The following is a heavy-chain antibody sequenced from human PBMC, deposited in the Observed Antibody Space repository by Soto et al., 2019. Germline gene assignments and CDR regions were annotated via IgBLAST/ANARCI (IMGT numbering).Heavy chain of an antibody. CDR1: GYTFTSYA. CDR2: INAGNGNT. D-gene: IGHD3-10*01. CDR3: ARSLTMVRGAAGYGGY. J-gene: IGHJ4*02. Sequence: ASVKVSCKASGYTFTSYAMHWVRQAPGQRLEWMGWINAGNGNTKYSQKFQGRVTITRDTSASTAYMELSSLRSEDTAVYYCARSLTMVRGAAGYGGYWGQGTLVTVSS. V-gene: IGHV1-3*01.